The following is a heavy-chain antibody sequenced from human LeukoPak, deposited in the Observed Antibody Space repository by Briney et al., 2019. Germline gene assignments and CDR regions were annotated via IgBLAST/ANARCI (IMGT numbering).Heavy chain of an antibody. J-gene: IGHJ4*02. CDR3: ARGRYSSRYYFDY. CDR2: INPNSGGT. Sequence: ASVKVSCKASGYTFTGYYMRWVRQAPGQGLEWMGWINPNSGGTNYAQKFQGRVTMTRDTSISTAYMELSRLRSDDTAVYYCARGRYSSRYYFDYWGQGTLVTVSS. CDR1: GYTFTGYY. V-gene: IGHV1-2*02. D-gene: IGHD6-13*01.